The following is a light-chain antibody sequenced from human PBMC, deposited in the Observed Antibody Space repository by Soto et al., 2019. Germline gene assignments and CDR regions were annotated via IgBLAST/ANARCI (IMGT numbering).Light chain of an antibody. CDR1: QSVSSY. CDR3: QQRSNWPPSIT. V-gene: IGKV3-11*01. J-gene: IGKJ5*01. Sequence: EIVLTQSPPTLSLSPGERATLSCRASQSVSSYLSRYQQKPGQAPRLLIYDASNRATGSPARFSGSGSGTDFTLTISSLEPEDFAVYYCQQRSNWPPSITFGQGTRLEIK. CDR2: DAS.